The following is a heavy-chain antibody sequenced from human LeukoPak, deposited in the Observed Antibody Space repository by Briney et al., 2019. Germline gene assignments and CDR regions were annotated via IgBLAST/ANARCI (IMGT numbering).Heavy chain of an antibody. D-gene: IGHD4-17*01. J-gene: IGHJ4*02. CDR2: INHSGST. Sequence: SETLSLTCAVYGGSFSGYYWSWIRQPPGKGLEWIGEINHSGSTNYNPSLKSRVTISVDTSKNQFSLKLSSVTAADTAVYYCASAFPYGDYEDYWGQGTLVTVSS. CDR1: GGSFSGYY. CDR3: ASAFPYGDYEDY. V-gene: IGHV4-34*01.